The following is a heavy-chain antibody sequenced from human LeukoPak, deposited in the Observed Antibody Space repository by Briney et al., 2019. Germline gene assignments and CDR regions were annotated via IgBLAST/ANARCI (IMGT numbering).Heavy chain of an antibody. D-gene: IGHD6-13*01. CDR2: IIPIFGTA. V-gene: IGHV1-69*13. CDR1: GGTFSSYA. J-gene: IGHJ4*02. CDR3: VAAAAAALFDY. Sequence: SVKVSCKTSGGTFSSYAISWVRQAPGQGLEWMGGIIPIFGTANYAQKFQGRVTITADESTSTAYMELSSLRSEDTAVYYCVAAAAAALFDYWGQGALVTVSS.